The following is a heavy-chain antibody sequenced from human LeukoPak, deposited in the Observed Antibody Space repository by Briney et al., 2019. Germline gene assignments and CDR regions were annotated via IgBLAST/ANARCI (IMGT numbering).Heavy chain of an antibody. V-gene: IGHV1-2*02. D-gene: IGHD2-21*02. CDR1: GYTFTSYD. CDR3: ARGYCGGDCWNAFDI. J-gene: IGHJ3*02. Sequence: ASVKVSCKASGYTFTSYDINWVRQATGQGLEWMGWMNPNSGGTNYAQKFQGRVTMTRDTSISTAYMELSRLRSDDTAVYYCARGYCGGDCWNAFDIWGQGTMVTVSS. CDR2: MNPNSGGT.